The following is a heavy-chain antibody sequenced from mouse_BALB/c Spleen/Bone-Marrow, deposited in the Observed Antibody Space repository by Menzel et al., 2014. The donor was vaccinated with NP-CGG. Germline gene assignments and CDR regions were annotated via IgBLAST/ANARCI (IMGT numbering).Heavy chain of an antibody. V-gene: IGHV1-54*01. CDR2: INPGSGGT. CDR3: ARRDYSFAY. CDR1: GYAFTNYL. Sequence: VQLQQSGAELVRPGTSVKVSCKASGYAFTNYLIEWVKRRPGQGLEWIGVINPGSGGTNYNEKFKGKATLTADKSSSTAYMQLCSLTSDDSAVYFCARRDYSFAYWGQGTLVTVSA. D-gene: IGHD2-13*01. J-gene: IGHJ3*01.